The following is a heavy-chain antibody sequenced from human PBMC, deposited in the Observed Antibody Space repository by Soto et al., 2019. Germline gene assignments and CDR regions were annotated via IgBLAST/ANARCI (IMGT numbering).Heavy chain of an antibody. V-gene: IGHV3-23*01. CDR1: GFTFSSYA. J-gene: IGHJ5*02. Sequence: GRSLRLCCTASGFTFSSYAMSRVRQAPGKKLEWVVSYSSSGGSTYYADSVKGRFTISRDNSKNTLYLQMNSLRAEDTAVYYCAKSITFRGFDPWGQGTLVTVSS. CDR2: YSSSGGST. CDR3: AKSITFRGFDP.